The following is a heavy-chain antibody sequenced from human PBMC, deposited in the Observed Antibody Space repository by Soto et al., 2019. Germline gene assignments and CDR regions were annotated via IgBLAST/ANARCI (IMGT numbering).Heavy chain of an antibody. CDR1: GGTFSSYA. D-gene: IGHD2-21*02. Sequence: SVKVSCKASGGTFSSYAISWVRQAPGQGLEWMGGIIPIFGTANYAQKFQGRVTITADKSTSTAYMELRSLRSEDTAVYYCARGACGGDCPYYFDYWGQGTLVTVSS. V-gene: IGHV1-69*06. J-gene: IGHJ4*02. CDR3: ARGACGGDCPYYFDY. CDR2: IIPIFGTA.